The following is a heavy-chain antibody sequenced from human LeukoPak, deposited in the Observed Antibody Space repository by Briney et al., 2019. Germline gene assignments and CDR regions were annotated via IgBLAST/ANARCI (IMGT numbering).Heavy chain of an antibody. CDR3: AKGFRYFDS. CDR1: GFTSSNYI. J-gene: IGHJ4*02. CDR2: ITNSDGGT. D-gene: IGHD3-10*01. Sequence: GGSLRLSCVSSGFTSSNYIMRWVRQAPGRGLEWVSTITNSDGGTYYADSVRGRLTISRDNSKNTVYLQMNSLRAEDTAIYYCAKGFRYFDSWGPGTLVTVSS. V-gene: IGHV3-23*01.